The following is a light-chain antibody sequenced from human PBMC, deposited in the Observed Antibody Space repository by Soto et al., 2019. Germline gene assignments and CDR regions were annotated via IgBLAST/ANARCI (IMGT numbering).Light chain of an antibody. CDR3: QTWGTGIQV. CDR1: SGHSSYA. V-gene: IGLV4-69*01. Sequence: QPVLTQSPSASASLGASVKLTCTLSSGHSSYAIAWHQQQPEKVPRYLMKLNSDGSHSKGDGIPDRFSGSSSGAERYFTISSLQSEDEADYYCQTWGTGIQVFGGGTKLTVL. CDR2: LNSDGSH. J-gene: IGLJ2*01.